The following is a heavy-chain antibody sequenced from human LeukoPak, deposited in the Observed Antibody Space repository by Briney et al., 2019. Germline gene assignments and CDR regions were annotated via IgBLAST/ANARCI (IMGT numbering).Heavy chain of an antibody. CDR2: IHTSGST. D-gene: IGHD3-16*01. CDR1: GGSFSSSSYY. V-gene: IGHV4-61*02. Sequence: SQTLSLTCSVSGGSFSSSSYYWSWIRQPAGKGLESIGRIHTSGSTNYNPSLKSRVTISADTSKNQFFLKLSSVTAADTAVYYCTTGGGYDAFDIWGQGTMVTVSS. CDR3: TTGGGYDAFDI. J-gene: IGHJ3*02.